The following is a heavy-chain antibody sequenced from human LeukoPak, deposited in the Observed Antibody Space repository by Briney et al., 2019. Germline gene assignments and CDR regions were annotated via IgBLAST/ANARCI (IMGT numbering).Heavy chain of an antibody. Sequence: ASVKVSCKASGGTFSSYAISWVRQAPGQGLEWMGWINTNTGNPTYAQGFTGRFVFSLDTSVSTAYLQISSLKAEDTAVYYCASNCQGGWYPCFQHWGQGTLVTVSS. D-gene: IGHD6-19*01. J-gene: IGHJ1*01. CDR1: GGTFSSYA. CDR3: ASNCQGGWYPCFQH. V-gene: IGHV7-4-1*02. CDR2: INTNTGNP.